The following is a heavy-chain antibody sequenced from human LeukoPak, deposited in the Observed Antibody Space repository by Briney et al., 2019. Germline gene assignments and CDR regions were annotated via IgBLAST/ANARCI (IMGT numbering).Heavy chain of an antibody. V-gene: IGHV3-30*02. Sequence: GGSPRLSCAASGFTFSSYGMHWVRQARGKGLEWVAFIRYDGSNKYYADSVKGRFTISRDNSKNTLYLQMNSLRAEDTAVYYCAKATDEQIDPWGQGTLVTVSS. J-gene: IGHJ5*02. CDR3: AKATDEQIDP. CDR2: IRYDGSNK. CDR1: GFTFSSYG.